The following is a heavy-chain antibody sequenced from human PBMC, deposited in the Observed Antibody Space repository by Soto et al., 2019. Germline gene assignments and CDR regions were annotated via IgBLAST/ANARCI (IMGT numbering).Heavy chain of an antibody. J-gene: IGHJ4*02. D-gene: IGHD3-22*01. Sequence: PSETLSLTCTVSGGSISSGDYYWSWIRQPPGKGLEWIGYIYYSGSTYYNPSLKSRVTISVDTSKNQFSLKLSSVTAADTAVYYCASSSGYSPYFDYWGQGTLVTVSS. V-gene: IGHV4-30-4*01. CDR3: ASSSGYSPYFDY. CDR1: GGSISSGDYY. CDR2: IYYSGST.